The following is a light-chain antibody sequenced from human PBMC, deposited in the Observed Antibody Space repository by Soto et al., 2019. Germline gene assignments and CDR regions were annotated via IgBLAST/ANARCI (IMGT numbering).Light chain of an antibody. CDR1: QSVSSN. V-gene: IGKV3-15*01. CDR3: QQYDIWPPT. CDR2: GAS. Sequence: EIVMTQSPAILSVSPGERATLSCRASQSVSSNIAWFQQKPGQTPRLLFNGASTRATGIPAGFTGSGSGTEFILTISSLQSEDFAVYYCQQYDIWPPTFGQGTKVDIK. J-gene: IGKJ1*01.